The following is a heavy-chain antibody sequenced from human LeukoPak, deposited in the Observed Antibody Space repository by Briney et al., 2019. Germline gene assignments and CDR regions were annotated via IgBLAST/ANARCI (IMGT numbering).Heavy chain of an antibody. CDR3: ARESRYCSGGSCQGTAFDI. Sequence: ASVKVSCKASGYTFTSYYMHWVRQAPGQGLEWMGIINPSGGSISYAQKFQGRVTMTRDTSTSTVYMELSSLRSEDTAVYYCARESRYCSGGSCQGTAFDIWGQGTMVTVSS. V-gene: IGHV1-46*01. CDR1: GYTFTSYY. D-gene: IGHD2-15*01. J-gene: IGHJ3*02. CDR2: INPSGGSI.